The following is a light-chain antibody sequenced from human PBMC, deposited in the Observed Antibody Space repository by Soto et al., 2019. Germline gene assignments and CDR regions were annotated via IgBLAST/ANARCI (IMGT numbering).Light chain of an antibody. CDR3: QQGYSFPRT. J-gene: IGKJ1*01. CDR2: PSS. Sequence: DIQMTQSPXXXSASVXXXXXXTCRASQNIGTXLPSYQQKPVKVPNLLIFPSSHSQSGVPSRFSGSGSGTDFTLTITNLQPEDFAIYYCQQGYSFPRTFGQGTTVEIK. V-gene: IGKV1-12*01. CDR1: QNIGTX.